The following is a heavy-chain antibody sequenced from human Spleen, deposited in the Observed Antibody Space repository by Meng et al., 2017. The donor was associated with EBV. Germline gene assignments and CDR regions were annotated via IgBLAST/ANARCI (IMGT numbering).Heavy chain of an antibody. Sequence: QLQHKKVGAVLSKSSATLALTCAVYGRSFSGHYWRWIRQPPGKGLEWIGEINHSGSTNYNPSLKSRVTISVDTSKNQFSLKLSSVTAADTAVYYCARKGKSIVLGRPFDYWGQGTLVTVSS. CDR2: INHSGST. D-gene: IGHD2-8*02. CDR1: GRSFSGHY. J-gene: IGHJ4*02. CDR3: ARKGKSIVLGRPFDY. V-gene: IGHV4-34*01.